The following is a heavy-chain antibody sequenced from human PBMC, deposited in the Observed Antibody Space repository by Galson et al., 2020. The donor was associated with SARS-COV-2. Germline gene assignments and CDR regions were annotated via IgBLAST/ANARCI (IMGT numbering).Heavy chain of an antibody. CDR3: AGRVAGAGSLHI. CDR1: GDSVSSNSAA. CDR2: TYYRSQWST. D-gene: IGHD6-13*01. V-gene: IGHV6-1*01. Sequence: SQTLSLTCAISGDSVSSNSAAWNWIRQSPSRGLEWLGRTYYRSQWSTDYAVSVKSRITINPDTSKNQFSLQLNAVTPEDTAIYYCAGRVAGAGSLHIWGQGTMVIVSS. J-gene: IGHJ3*02.